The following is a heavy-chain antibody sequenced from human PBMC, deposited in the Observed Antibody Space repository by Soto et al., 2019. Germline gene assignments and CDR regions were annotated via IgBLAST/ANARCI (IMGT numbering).Heavy chain of an antibody. V-gene: IGHV1-69*02. D-gene: IGHD4-17*01. CDR1: GGTFSSYT. J-gene: IGHJ3*02. CDR2: IIPILGIA. CDR3: ARALTGDYVRYAFDI. Sequence: QVQLVQSGAEVKKPGSSVKVSCKASGGTFSSYTISWVRQAPGQGLEWMGRIIPILGIANYAQKFQGRVTITADKSTSTAYMELSSLRSEDTAVYYCARALTGDYVRYAFDIWGQGTMVTVSS.